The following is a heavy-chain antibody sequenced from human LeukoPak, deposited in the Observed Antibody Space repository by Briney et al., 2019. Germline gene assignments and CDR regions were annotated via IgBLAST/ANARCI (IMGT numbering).Heavy chain of an antibody. V-gene: IGHV3-33*01. J-gene: IGHJ3*02. CDR2: IGSDGTNK. CDR1: GFTFSSYG. CDR3: ARDDILADENGSDI. D-gene: IGHD3-9*01. Sequence: GGSLRLSCAAAGFTFSSYGIHWVRQAPGKGLEWMAVIGSDGTNKFYADSVTGRFSVSRDNSKNTLYLQMNSLRAEDTAVYYCARDDILADENGSDIWGRGTMVTVSS.